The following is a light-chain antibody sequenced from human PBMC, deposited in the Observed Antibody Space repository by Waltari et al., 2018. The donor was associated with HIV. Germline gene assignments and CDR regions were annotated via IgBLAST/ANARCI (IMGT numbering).Light chain of an antibody. V-gene: IGKV1-39*01. CDR3: QQSYSALVT. Sequence: DIQMTQSPSSLSASVGDRVTITCRASQSISTYLSWYQHKPGKAPKLLIYSASSLQGGVPSRFSGSGSGTDFTLTISSLQPEDFATYYCQQSYSALVTFGGGTKVEIK. J-gene: IGKJ4*01. CDR1: QSISTY. CDR2: SAS.